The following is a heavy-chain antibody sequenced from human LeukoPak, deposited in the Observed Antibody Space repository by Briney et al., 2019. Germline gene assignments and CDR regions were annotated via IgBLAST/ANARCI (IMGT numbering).Heavy chain of an antibody. J-gene: IGHJ4*02. V-gene: IGHV3-23*01. CDR1: GFNFNKYD. CDR2: ITCRSDKK. Sequence: GGSLRLSCAASGFNFNKYDMTWARQAPGKGLEWVSAITCRSDKKYYTDSVKGRFVTSRDNSKDTLYLQMNSLRAEDTALYYCAKGGWLDDLGQGALVTVSS. D-gene: IGHD6-19*01. CDR3: AKGGWLDD.